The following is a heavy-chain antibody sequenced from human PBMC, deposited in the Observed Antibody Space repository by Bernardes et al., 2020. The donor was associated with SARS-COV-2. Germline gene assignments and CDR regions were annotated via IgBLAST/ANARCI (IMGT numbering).Heavy chain of an antibody. D-gene: IGHD3-3*01. CDR2: ISSYDGDT. Sequence: SVKVSCKASGYSFLYSGISWVRQAPGQGLEWMEWISSYDGDTNYGENLQGRVTLTTDTATNTVYMEVRNRGADDTAMFYYARDWSISSGEDYFDSLGQGT. CDR3: ARDWSISSGEDYFDS. J-gene: IGHJ4*02. CDR1: GYSFLYSG. V-gene: IGHV1-18*01.